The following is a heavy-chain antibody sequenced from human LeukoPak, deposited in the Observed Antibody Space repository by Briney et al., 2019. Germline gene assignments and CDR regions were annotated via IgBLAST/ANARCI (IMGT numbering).Heavy chain of an antibody. Sequence: VASVKVSCKASGYTSTTYDLHWVRQARGQGREWIGVINPSSDATTYAENFQGRVTMTSDTSTSTVYMELSSLRSEDTAVYYCARGYRKTRFDYWGPGTLVTVSS. D-gene: IGHD2-2*02. CDR3: ARGYRKTRFDY. CDR1: GYTSTTYD. J-gene: IGHJ4*02. CDR2: INPSSDAT. V-gene: IGHV1-46*01.